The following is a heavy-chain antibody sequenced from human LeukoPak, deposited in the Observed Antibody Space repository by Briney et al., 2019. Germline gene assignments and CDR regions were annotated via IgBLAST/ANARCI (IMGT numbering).Heavy chain of an antibody. CDR1: GFTFSSYA. CDR3: AKKIGGYYDSSGYYLDV. CDR2: ISGSGGST. V-gene: IGHV3-23*01. Sequence: GGSLRLSCAASGFTFSSYAMSWVRQAPGKGLEWVSAISGSGGSTYYADSVKGRFTISRDNSKNTLYLQMNSLRAEDTAVYYCAKKIGGYYDSSGYYLDVWGQGATVTVSS. D-gene: IGHD3-22*01. J-gene: IGHJ6*02.